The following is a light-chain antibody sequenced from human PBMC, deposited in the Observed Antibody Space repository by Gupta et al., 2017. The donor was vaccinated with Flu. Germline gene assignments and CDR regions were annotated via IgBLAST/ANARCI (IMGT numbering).Light chain of an antibody. CDR1: QSLLHSNGYNY. V-gene: IGKV2-28*01. Sequence: DIVMTQSPLSLPVTPGEPASISCRSSQSLLHSNGYNYLDWYLQKPGQSPQLWVYLASNRASGVPDRLNGSGSGTYFTLKISSVEAEDVGVYYCMQALQTPLAITFGQGTRLEIK. J-gene: IGKJ5*01. CDR2: LAS. CDR3: MQALQTPLAIT.